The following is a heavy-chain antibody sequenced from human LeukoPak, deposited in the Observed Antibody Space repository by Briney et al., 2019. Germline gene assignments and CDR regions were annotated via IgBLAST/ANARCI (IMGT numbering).Heavy chain of an antibody. V-gene: IGHV1-24*01. CDR3: ATRRGHTGYSSSWALGY. CDR1: GYTLTELS. Sequence: ASVKVSCKVSGYTLTELSMHWVRQAPGKGLEWMGGFDPEDGETIYAQKFQGRVTMTEDTSTDTAYMELSSLRSEDTAVYYCATRRGHTGYSSSWALGYWGQGTLVTVSS. CDR2: FDPEDGET. J-gene: IGHJ4*02. D-gene: IGHD6-13*01.